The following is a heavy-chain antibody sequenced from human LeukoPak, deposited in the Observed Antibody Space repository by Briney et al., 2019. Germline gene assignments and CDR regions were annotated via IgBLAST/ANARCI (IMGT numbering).Heavy chain of an antibody. D-gene: IGHD7-27*01. V-gene: IGHV3-23*01. Sequence: GGSLRLSCAASGFTFSSYAMSWVRQAPAKGLEWVSAISGSGGSTYYADSVKGRFTISRDNSKNTLYLQMNSLRAEDTAVYYCAKNRGGANLGYYFDYWGQGTLVTVS. CDR3: AKNRGGANLGYYFDY. J-gene: IGHJ4*02. CDR1: GFTFSSYA. CDR2: ISGSGGST.